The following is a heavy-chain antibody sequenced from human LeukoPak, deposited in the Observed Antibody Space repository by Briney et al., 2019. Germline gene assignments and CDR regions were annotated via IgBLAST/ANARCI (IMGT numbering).Heavy chain of an antibody. CDR3: ASDPPSRIMITFGGVIT. V-gene: IGHV3-30-3*01. D-gene: IGHD3-16*02. Sequence: GGSLRLSCAASGFTFSSYAMHWVRQAPGKGLEWVAVISYDGSNKYYADSVKGRFTISRDNSKNTLYLQMNSLRAEDTAVYYCASDPPSRIMITFGGVITWGQGTLVTVSS. CDR1: GFTFSSYA. CDR2: ISYDGSNK. J-gene: IGHJ4*02.